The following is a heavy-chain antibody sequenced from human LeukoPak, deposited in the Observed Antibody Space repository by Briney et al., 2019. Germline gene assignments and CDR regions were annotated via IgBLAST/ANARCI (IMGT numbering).Heavy chain of an antibody. D-gene: IGHD3-16*01. Sequence: GGSLRLSCAASGFTFNNYVMHSVRQAPGKGLEWVAVIRYDASEKYYADSVKGRFTISRDNPKNTLYLQMNSLRAEDTALYYCAKEITGGLDVGGPGTTVIVSS. CDR1: GFTFNNYV. CDR2: IRYDASEK. CDR3: AKEITGGLDV. V-gene: IGHV3-30*18. J-gene: IGHJ6*02.